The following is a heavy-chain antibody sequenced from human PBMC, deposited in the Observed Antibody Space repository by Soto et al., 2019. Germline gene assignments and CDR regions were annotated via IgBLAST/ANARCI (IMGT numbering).Heavy chain of an antibody. Sequence: QVQLVESGGGLVKPGGSLRLSCAASGFTFSDYYMSWIRQAPGKGLEWLSYISNSGSTIYYADSVKDRFTIFRDNTKNSLYLQINSLRADDTAVYYCARGGSSRPFDFWGQGNLVTVSS. J-gene: IGHJ4*02. CDR3: ARGGSSRPFDF. CDR2: ISNSGSTI. V-gene: IGHV3-11*01. D-gene: IGHD1-26*01. CDR1: GFTFSDYY.